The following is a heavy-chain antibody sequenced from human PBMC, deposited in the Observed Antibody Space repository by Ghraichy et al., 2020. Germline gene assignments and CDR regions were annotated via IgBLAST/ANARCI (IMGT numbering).Heavy chain of an antibody. Sequence: GGSLRLSCAASGFTFSSYAMSWVRQAPGKGLEWVSAISGSGGSTYYADSVKGRFTISRDNSKNTLYLQMNSLRAEDTAVYYCAKSSGDYDFWGGPGGVDYWGKGSLVTVSS. CDR2: ISGSGGST. D-gene: IGHD3-3*01. V-gene: IGHV3-23*01. CDR1: GFTFSSYA. J-gene: IGHJ4*02. CDR3: AKSSGDYDFWGGPGGVDY.